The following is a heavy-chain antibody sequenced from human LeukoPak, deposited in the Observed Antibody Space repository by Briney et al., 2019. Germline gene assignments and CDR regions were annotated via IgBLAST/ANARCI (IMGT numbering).Heavy chain of an antibody. CDR2: IYYSGST. CDR1: GGSISSHY. D-gene: IGHD1-7*01. J-gene: IGHJ3*02. V-gene: IGHV4-59*11. Sequence: SETLSLTCTVSGGSISSHYWSWIRQPPGKGLEWIGYIYYSGSTNYNPSLKSRVTISVDTSKNQFSLKLSSVTAADTAVYYCARDRVYNWNYDRASDIWGQGTMVTVSS. CDR3: ARDRVYNWNYDRASDI.